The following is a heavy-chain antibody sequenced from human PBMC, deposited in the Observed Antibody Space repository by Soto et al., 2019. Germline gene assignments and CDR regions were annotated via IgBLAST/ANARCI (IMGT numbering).Heavy chain of an antibody. D-gene: IGHD1-20*01. Sequence: ASVKVSCKASGGTFSSYAISWVRQAPGQGLEWMGGIIPNFGTANYAQKVQGRVTITADKSTSTAYMELSSLRAEDTAMYYCASPPTLGITGSPDVWGQGTTVTVSS. CDR3: ASPPTLGITGSPDV. J-gene: IGHJ6*02. CDR2: IIPNFGTA. V-gene: IGHV1-69*06. CDR1: GGTFSSYA.